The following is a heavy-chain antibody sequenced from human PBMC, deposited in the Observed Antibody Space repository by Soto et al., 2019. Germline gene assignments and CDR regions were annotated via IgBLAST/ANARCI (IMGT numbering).Heavy chain of an antibody. CDR3: ARDRYYYDSSGFLPAYYYYGMDV. CDR2: IIPIFGTA. D-gene: IGHD3-22*01. Sequence: SVKVSCKASGGTFSSYAISWVRQAPGQGLEWMGGIIPIFGTANYAQKFQGRVTITADKSTSTAYMELSSLRSEDTAVYYCARDRYYYDSSGFLPAYYYYGMDVWG. CDR1: GGTFSSYA. J-gene: IGHJ6*02. V-gene: IGHV1-69*06.